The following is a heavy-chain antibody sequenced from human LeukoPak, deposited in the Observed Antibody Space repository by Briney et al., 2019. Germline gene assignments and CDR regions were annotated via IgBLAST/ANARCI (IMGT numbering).Heavy chain of an antibody. CDR1: GGSISSSSYY. Sequence: SETLSLTCTVSGGSISSSSYYWTWIRQPPGKGLEWIGYIYYSGITNYNPSLKSRVTISVDTSKNQFSLKLSAVTAADTAVYFCASVRRGFGESSKYYSYYYMDVWGNGTTVTISS. CDR3: ASVRRGFGESSKYYSYYYMDV. J-gene: IGHJ6*03. CDR2: IYYSGIT. V-gene: IGHV4-61*05. D-gene: IGHD3-10*01.